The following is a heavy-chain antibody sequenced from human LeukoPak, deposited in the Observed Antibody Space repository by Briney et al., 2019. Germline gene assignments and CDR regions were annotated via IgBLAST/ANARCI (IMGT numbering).Heavy chain of an antibody. CDR2: IYYSGST. D-gene: IGHD1-26*01. J-gene: IGHJ4*02. Sequence: PSETLSLTCTVSGGSISSGDYYWSWIRQPPGKVREWIGYIYYSGSTYYNPSLKSRVTISVDTSKNQFSLKLSSVTAADTAVYYCARGVVGALLGYWGQGTLVTVSS. CDR1: GGSISSGDYY. V-gene: IGHV4-30-4*08. CDR3: ARGVVGALLGY.